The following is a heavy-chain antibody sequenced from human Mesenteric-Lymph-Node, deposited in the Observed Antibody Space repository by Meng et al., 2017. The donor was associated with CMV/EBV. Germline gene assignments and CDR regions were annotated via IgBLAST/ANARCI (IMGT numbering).Heavy chain of an antibody. CDR1: GVSISSYY. V-gene: IGHV4-59*01. J-gene: IGHJ6*02. CDR2: SYNSGNT. CDR3: ARVHFGYSYGSGYYFYGMDV. D-gene: IGHD5-18*01. Sequence: GSLRLSCTVSGVSISSYYWSWIRQPPGKGLEWIGYSYNSGNTNYNPSLKSRVTISVDTSKQQLSLKLSSVTAADTAVYYCARVHFGYSYGSGYYFYGMDVWGQGTTVTVSS.